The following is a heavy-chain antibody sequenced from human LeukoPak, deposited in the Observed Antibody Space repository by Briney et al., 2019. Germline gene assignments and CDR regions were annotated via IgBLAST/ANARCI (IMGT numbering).Heavy chain of an antibody. D-gene: IGHD6-19*01. Sequence: ASVKVSCKASGYTFTSYYMHWVRQAPGQGLEWMGIINPSGGDTSYAQKFQGRVSMTRDTSTSTVYMELSSLRSEDTALYYCTSLLADLQGYYFDYWGQGTLVTVSS. CDR2: INPSGGDT. CDR3: TSLLADLQGYYFDY. CDR1: GYTFTSYY. V-gene: IGHV1-46*01. J-gene: IGHJ4*02.